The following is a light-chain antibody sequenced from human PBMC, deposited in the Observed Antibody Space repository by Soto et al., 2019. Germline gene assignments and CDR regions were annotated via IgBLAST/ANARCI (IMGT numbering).Light chain of an antibody. J-gene: IGLJ2*01. CDR3: QSYDSSLVV. Sequence: QAVVTQPPSVSGAPGQRVTISCTGSSSNIGAGYDVHWYQQLPGTAPKLLIYGNSNRPSGVPDRISGSKSGTSASLAITGLQAEDEADYYCQSYDSSLVVFGGGTKLTVL. CDR2: GNS. CDR1: SSNIGAGYD. V-gene: IGLV1-40*01.